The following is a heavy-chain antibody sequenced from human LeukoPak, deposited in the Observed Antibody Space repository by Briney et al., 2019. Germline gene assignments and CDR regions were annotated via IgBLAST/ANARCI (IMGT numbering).Heavy chain of an antibody. CDR3: ARATTVTTVGGEDY. V-gene: IGHV1-69*05. CDR1: GGTFSSYA. J-gene: IGHJ4*02. CDR2: IIPIFGTA. D-gene: IGHD4-17*01. Sequence: ASVKVSCKASGGTFSSYAISWVRQAPGQGLEWMGGIIPIFGTANYAQKFQGRVTITTDESTSTAYMELSSLRSEDTAAYYCARATTVTTVGGEDYWGQGTLVTVSS.